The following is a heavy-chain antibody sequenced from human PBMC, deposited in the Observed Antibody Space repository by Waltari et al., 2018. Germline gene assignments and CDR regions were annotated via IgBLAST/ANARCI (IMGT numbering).Heavy chain of an antibody. CDR1: GYTFTSYY. CDR3: ARDPVPSGSYRVGWFDP. CDR2: INPSGGRT. J-gene: IGHJ5*02. V-gene: IGHV1-46*01. D-gene: IGHD1-26*01. Sequence: QVQLVQSVAEVKKPGASVKVSCKASGYTFTSYYMHWVRQAPGQGLEWMGRINPSGGRTSYAQKFQGRVTMTRDTSTSTVYMELSSLRSEDTAVYYCARDPVPSGSYRVGWFDPWGQGTLVTVSS.